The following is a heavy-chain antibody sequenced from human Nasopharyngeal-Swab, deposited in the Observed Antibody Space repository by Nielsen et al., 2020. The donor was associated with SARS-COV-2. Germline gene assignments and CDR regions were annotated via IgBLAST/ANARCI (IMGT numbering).Heavy chain of an antibody. J-gene: IGHJ4*02. CDR1: GFTFSSYA. CDR2: ISYDGSNK. D-gene: IGHD3-22*01. V-gene: IGHV3-30-3*01. Sequence: GASLKISCAASGFTFSSYAMHWVRQAPGKGLEWVAVISYDGSNKYYADSVKGRFTISRDNSKNTLYLQMNSLRAEDTAVYYCARDLGGYYGDWGQGTLVTVSS. CDR3: ARDLGGYYGD.